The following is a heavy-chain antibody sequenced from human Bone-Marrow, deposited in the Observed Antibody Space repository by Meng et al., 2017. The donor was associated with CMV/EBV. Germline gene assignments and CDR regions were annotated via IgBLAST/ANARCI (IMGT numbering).Heavy chain of an antibody. D-gene: IGHD2-15*01. CDR2: IRYDGSDK. V-gene: IGHV3-30*02. J-gene: IGHJ5*02. CDR3: AKDSSRYCSAGSCYPGWCDP. CDR1: GFTFSQYG. Sequence: GESLKISCAVSGFTFSQYGMHWVRQAPGKVLEWVAFIRYDGSDKHYADSVKGRFTISRDNSKNTLYLQMNSLRPEDTAVYYCAKDSSRYCSAGSCYPGWCDPWGRGPLVTGYS.